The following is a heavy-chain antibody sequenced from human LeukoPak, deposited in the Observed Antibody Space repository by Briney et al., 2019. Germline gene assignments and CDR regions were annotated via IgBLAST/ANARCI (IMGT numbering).Heavy chain of an antibody. CDR1: GGSISSGGYS. CDR2: IYHSGST. Sequence: NPSQTLSLTCAVSGGSISSGGYSWSWIRQPPGKGLEWIGYIYHSGSTYYNPSLKSRVTISVDRSKNQFSLKLSSVTAADTAVYYCARTPDCSSTSCYSYYYYGMDVWGQGTTVTVSS. CDR3: ARTPDCSSTSCYSYYYYGMDV. J-gene: IGHJ6*02. D-gene: IGHD2-2*01. V-gene: IGHV4-30-2*02.